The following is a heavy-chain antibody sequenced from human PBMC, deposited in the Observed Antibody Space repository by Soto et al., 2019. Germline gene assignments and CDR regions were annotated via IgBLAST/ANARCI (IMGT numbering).Heavy chain of an antibody. CDR2: INPSGGST. J-gene: IGHJ6*02. CDR1: GYTFTSYY. D-gene: IGHD2-15*01. V-gene: IGHV1-46*01. Sequence: ASVKVSCKASGYTFTSYYMHWVRQAPGQGLEWMGIINPSGGSTSYAQKFQGRVTMTRDTSTSTVYMELSSLRSEDTAVYYCARDLGPLVVVAATRYYYYGMDVWGQGTTVTVSS. CDR3: ARDLGPLVVVAATRYYYYGMDV.